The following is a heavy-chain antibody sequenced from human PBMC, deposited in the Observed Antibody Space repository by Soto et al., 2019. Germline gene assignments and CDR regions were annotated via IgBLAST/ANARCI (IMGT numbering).Heavy chain of an antibody. D-gene: IGHD4-17*01. CDR1: GGTFSSYG. CDR3: ARVLYGDYYYGMDV. CDR2: ISAYNGNT. Sequence: ASVKVSCKASGGTFSSYGISWVRQAPGQGLEWMGWISAYNGNTNYAQKLQGRVTMTTDTSTSTAYMELRSLRSDDTAVYYCARVLYGDYYYGMDVWGQGTTVTVSS. J-gene: IGHJ6*02. V-gene: IGHV1-18*04.